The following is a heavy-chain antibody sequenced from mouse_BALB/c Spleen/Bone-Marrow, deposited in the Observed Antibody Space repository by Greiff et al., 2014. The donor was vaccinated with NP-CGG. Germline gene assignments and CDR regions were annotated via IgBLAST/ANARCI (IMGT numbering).Heavy chain of an antibody. CDR1: GISITTGNYR. V-gene: IGHV3-5*02. J-gene: IGHJ1*01. CDR3: ARYGNYFDV. D-gene: IGHD2-1*01. Sequence: EVMLVESGPGLVKPSQAVSLTCTVTGISITTGNYRWSWIRQFPGNKLEWIGYIYYSGTITYNPSLSSRTTITRDTSKNQFFLEMNSLTAEDTATYYCARYGNYFDVWGAGTTVTVSS. CDR2: IYYSGTI.